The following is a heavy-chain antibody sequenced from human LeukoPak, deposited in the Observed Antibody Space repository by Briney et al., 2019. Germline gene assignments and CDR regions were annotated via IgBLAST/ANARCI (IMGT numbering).Heavy chain of an antibody. CDR1: GGSFSGYY. J-gene: IGHJ4*02. CDR2: INHSGST. CDR3: ARGRYYDSSGYSQYYFDY. Sequence: SETLSLTCAVYGGSFSGYYWSWIRQPPGKGLEWIGEINHSGSTNYNSSLKSRVTISVDTSKNQFSLKLSSVTAADTAVYYCARGRYYDSSGYSQYYFDYWGQGTLVTVSS. D-gene: IGHD3-22*01. V-gene: IGHV4-34*01.